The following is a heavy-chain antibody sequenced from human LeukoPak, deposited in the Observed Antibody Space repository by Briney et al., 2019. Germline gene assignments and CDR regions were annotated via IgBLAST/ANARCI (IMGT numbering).Heavy chain of an antibody. CDR1: GYTLTELS. V-gene: IGHV1-24*01. D-gene: IGHD2-2*01. CDR2: FDPEDGET. CDR3: ATTLLYCSSASCYLPFDY. Sequence: ASVKVSCKVSGYTLTELSMHWVRQAPGKGLEWMGGFDPEDGETIYAQKFQGRVTMTEDTSTDTAYMELSSLRSEDTAVYYCATTLLYCSSASCYLPFDYWGQGTLVTVSS. J-gene: IGHJ4*02.